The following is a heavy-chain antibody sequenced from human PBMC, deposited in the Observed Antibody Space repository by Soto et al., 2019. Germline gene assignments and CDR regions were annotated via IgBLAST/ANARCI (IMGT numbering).Heavy chain of an antibody. CDR2: IYQSGST. CDR3: ARGTFLGSVAARFLDY. V-gene: IGHV4-4*02. J-gene: IGHJ4*02. Sequence: XGTLSLTCAVSGGSISSSNWWRCVRHPPGKGLEWIGEIYQSGSTNYNPSLKSRVTISVDKSKNQFSLKLSSVTAADTAMYYCARGTFLGSVAARFLDYWGQGTLVTVSS. D-gene: IGHD6-6*01. CDR1: GGSISSSNW.